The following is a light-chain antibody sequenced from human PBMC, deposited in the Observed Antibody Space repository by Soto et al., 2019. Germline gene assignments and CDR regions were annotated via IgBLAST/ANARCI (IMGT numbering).Light chain of an antibody. J-gene: IGLJ3*02. Sequence: QSVLTQPASVSGSPGQSITISCTGTSSDVGNYNLVSWYQQHPGNAPKLIIFEGSKRPSGVSNRFSGSESGNAASLTISGLQAEDEADYYCCSYTGSDTSRFGGGTKVTVL. V-gene: IGLV2-23*01. CDR3: CSYTGSDTSR. CDR2: EGS. CDR1: SSDVGNYNL.